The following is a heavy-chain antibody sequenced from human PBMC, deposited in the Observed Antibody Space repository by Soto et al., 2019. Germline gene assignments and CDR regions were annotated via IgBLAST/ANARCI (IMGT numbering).Heavy chain of an antibody. D-gene: IGHD1-1*01. V-gene: IGHV1-18*01. CDR3: ARGRYGDY. CDR1: GYAFTTYG. Sequence: QVHLVQSGAEVKKPGASVKVSCKGSGYAFTTYGITWVRQAPGQGLEWMGWISAHNGNTNYAQKLQGRATVTRDTATSTAYMELRSRRSDDTAVYDCARGRYGDYWGQGALVTVSS. J-gene: IGHJ4*02. CDR2: ISAHNGNT.